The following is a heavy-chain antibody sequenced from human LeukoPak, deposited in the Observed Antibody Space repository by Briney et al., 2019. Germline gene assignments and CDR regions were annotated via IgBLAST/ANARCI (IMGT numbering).Heavy chain of an antibody. V-gene: IGHV3-33*01. J-gene: IGHJ6*02. CDR2: IWYDGSHK. Sequence: GGSLRLSCAASGFTFSSNGLHWVRQAPGKGLEWVALIWYDGSHKYYADSVRGRFTTSRDNSKNTLYLQMNSLRAEDTAVYYCARDMRLGFAPNYGLDVWGQGTTVTVSS. D-gene: IGHD6-19*01. CDR1: GFTFSSNG. CDR3: ARDMRLGFAPNYGLDV.